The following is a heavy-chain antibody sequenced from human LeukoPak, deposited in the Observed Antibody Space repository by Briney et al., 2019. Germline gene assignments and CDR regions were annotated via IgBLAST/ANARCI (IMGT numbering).Heavy chain of an antibody. CDR3: ARGYFIVVPAAILGGWFDP. CDR2: INHSGST. V-gene: IGHV4-34*01. Sequence: SETLSLTCAVYGGSFSGYYWSWIRQPPGKGLEWIGEINHSGSTNYNPSLKSRVTISVDTSKNQFSLKLSSVTAADTAVYYCARGYFIVVPAAILGGWFDPWDQGTLVTVSS. D-gene: IGHD2-2*02. J-gene: IGHJ5*02. CDR1: GGSFSGYY.